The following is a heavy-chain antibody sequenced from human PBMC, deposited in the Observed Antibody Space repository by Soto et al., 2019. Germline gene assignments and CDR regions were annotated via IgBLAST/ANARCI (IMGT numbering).Heavy chain of an antibody. CDR3: ATDKGDFTFGP. V-gene: IGHV1-18*04. CDR2: ISANTGDT. J-gene: IGHJ5*02. D-gene: IGHD3-3*01. Sequence: QVQLAQSGAEVKKPGASVTVSCKASGYSFSTNGVSWVRQAPGQGLEWMGWISANTGDTLYAEKFEDRITLTADTPTTTAHMELRSLRPDDTATYFCATDKGDFTFGPWGQGTLITVSS. CDR1: GYSFSTNG.